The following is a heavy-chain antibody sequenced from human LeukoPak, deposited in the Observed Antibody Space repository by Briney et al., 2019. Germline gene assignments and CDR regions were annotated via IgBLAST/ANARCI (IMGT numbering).Heavy chain of an antibody. Sequence: PSETLSLGCTISGGSLSSEYSRWIRQPAGKGLEWIGRIYTSGSTNYNPSLKSRVTMSVDTSKNQFSLKLSSVTAEDTAVHYCSRCAMGSSERIAVAGSSWFEPWGQGTLVTVSS. D-gene: IGHD6-19*01. CDR3: SRCAMGSSERIAVAGSSWFEP. CDR2: IYTSGST. J-gene: IGHJ5*02. CDR1: GGSLSSEY. V-gene: IGHV4-4*07.